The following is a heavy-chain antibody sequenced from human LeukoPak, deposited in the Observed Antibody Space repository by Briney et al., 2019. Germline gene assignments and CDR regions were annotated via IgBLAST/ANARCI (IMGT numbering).Heavy chain of an antibody. Sequence: SETLSLTCTVSGDSINSCYWSWIRQPAGKGLEWIGRVYTSGSTYYNPSLKSRVTTSVDTSKNQFSLKLTSMTAADTAVYYCAREGIVWFFDLWGRGTLVTVSS. J-gene: IGHJ2*01. CDR2: VYTSGST. CDR3: AREGIVWFFDL. V-gene: IGHV4-4*07. D-gene: IGHD3-10*01. CDR1: GDSINSCY.